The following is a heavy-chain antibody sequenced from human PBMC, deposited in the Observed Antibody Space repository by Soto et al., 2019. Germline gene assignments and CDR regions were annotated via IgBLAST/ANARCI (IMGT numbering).Heavy chain of an antibody. CDR3: ARDYYDSSGEDYGMDV. J-gene: IGHJ6*02. CDR1: GGSISSYY. V-gene: IGHV4-59*12. CDR2: IYYSGST. Sequence: SETLSLTCTVSGGSISSYYWSWIRQPPGKGLEWIGYIYYSGSTYYNPSLKSRVTISVDRSKNQFSLKLSSVTAADTAVYYCARDYYDSSGEDYGMDVWGQGTTVTVSS. D-gene: IGHD3-22*01.